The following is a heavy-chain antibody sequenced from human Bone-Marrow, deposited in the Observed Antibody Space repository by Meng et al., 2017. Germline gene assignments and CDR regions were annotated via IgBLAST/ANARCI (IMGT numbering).Heavy chain of an antibody. D-gene: IGHD5-24*01. V-gene: IGHV4-4*02. CDR1: SVSISSTNW. CDR3: ARGDGYNRYFDY. CDR2: IHQDGYT. Sequence: QVQLQESGPGLVKPSGTLSLTFAVASVSISSTNWWGWVRHPPGKGLEWIGEIHQDGYTNYSPSLKSRVTISVDKSRNQFSLKLNSVTAADTAVYYCARGDGYNRYFDYWGQGTLVTVSS. J-gene: IGHJ4*02.